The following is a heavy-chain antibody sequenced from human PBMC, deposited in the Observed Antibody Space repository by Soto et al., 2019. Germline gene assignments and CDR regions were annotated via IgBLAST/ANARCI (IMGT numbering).Heavy chain of an antibody. CDR2: IYYSGST. CDR3: ASRGYSYGFSLGMDV. Sequence: SETLSLTGTVSGGSISSGGYYWSWIRQHPGKGLEWIGYIYYSGSTYYNPSLKSRVTISVDTSKKQFSLKLSSVTAADTAVYYCASRGYSYGFSLGMDVWGQGTTVTVSS. V-gene: IGHV4-31*02. J-gene: IGHJ6*02. D-gene: IGHD5-18*01. CDR1: GGSISSGGYY.